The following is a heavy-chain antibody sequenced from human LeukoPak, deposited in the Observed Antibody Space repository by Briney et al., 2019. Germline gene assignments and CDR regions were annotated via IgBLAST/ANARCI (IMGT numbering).Heavy chain of an antibody. CDR2: IFPSGGEI. Sequence: ETLSLTCAVSGGSISSSNWWSWVRQPPGKGLEWASSIFPSGGEIHYAASVKGRFTISRDNSKSTLSLQMNSLRAEDTAIYYCATHRQVQVPFECWGQGTLVTVSS. J-gene: IGHJ4*02. CDR1: GGSISSSN. D-gene: IGHD1-1*01. V-gene: IGHV3-23*01. CDR3: ATHRQVQVPFEC.